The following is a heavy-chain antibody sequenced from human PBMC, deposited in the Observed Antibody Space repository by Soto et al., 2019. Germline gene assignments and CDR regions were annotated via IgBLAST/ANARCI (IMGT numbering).Heavy chain of an antibody. CDR2: ISGSGGST. V-gene: IGHV3-23*01. CDR1: GFTFSSYA. J-gene: IGHJ4*02. D-gene: IGHD6-6*01. Sequence: GGSLRLSCAASGFTFSSYAMSWVRQAPGKGLEWVSAISGSGGSTYYADSVKGRFTISRDNSKNTLYLQMNSLRAKDTAVYYCAKDRYSSSSAFSYWGQGTLVTVSS. CDR3: AKDRYSSSSAFSY.